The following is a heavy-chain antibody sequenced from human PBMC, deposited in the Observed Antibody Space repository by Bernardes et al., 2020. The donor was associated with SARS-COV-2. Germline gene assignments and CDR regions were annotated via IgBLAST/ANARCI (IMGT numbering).Heavy chain of an antibody. CDR1: GGSISSSNYY. Sequence: SETLSLTCSVSGGSISSSNYYWGWIRQPPGKGLEWIGSIYYSGSAFYNPSLKSRVTISVDTSKNQFSLKLSSVTAADTAVYYCARQGGDYDDYNWFDPWGQGTLVTVSS. D-gene: IGHD4-17*01. CDR2: IYYSGSA. V-gene: IGHV4-39*01. CDR3: ARQGGDYDDYNWFDP. J-gene: IGHJ5*02.